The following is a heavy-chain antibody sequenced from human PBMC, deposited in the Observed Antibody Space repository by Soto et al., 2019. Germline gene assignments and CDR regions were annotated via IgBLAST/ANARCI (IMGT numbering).Heavy chain of an antibody. CDR2: IKQDGSEK. CDR1: GFTFSSYW. CDR3: AREGSSWTYGLDV. J-gene: IGHJ6*02. D-gene: IGHD6-13*01. V-gene: IGHV3-7*01. Sequence: GGSLRLSCAASGFTFSSYWMSWVRQAPGKGLEWVANIKQDGSEKYYVDSVKGRFTISRDDAKNTLYLQMNSLRAEDTAVYYCAREGSSWTYGLDVWGQGTTVTVYS.